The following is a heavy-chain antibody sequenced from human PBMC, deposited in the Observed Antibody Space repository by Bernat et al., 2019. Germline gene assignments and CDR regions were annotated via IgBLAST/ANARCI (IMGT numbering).Heavy chain of an antibody. Sequence: QVQLVESGGGVVQPGRSLRLSCAASGFTFSIYGMHWVRQAPGKGLEWVAIIWYDGSNKYYADSVKGRFTISRDNSKNTLYLQMNSLRAEDTAVYYCARDTSYGFDYWGQGTLVTVSS. CDR3: ARDTSYGFDY. D-gene: IGHD2-2*01. V-gene: IGHV3-33*01. J-gene: IGHJ4*02. CDR1: GFTFSIYG. CDR2: IWYDGSNK.